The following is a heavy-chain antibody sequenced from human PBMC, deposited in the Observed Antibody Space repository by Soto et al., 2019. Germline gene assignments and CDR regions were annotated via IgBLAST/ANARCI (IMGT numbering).Heavy chain of an antibody. CDR1: GFTLGDNS. J-gene: IGHJ6*02. CDR2: ISDDGDTT. D-gene: IGHD2-8*01. Sequence: GGSLRLSCAASGFTLGDNSMTWVRQAPGKGLEWVSSISDDGDTTYYADSVKGRFTISRDNAKNTLFLQMNNLGAEDTAVYYFAKSRSRGVNYRMDGWGQGTSVTVSS. V-gene: IGHV3-23*01. CDR3: AKSRSRGVNYRMDG.